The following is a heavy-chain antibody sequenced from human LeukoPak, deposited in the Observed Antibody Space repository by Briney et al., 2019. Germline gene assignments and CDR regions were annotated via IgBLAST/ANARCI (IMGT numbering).Heavy chain of an antibody. CDR3: ARDRVGATLTYYYGMDV. CDR1: GFTFSSYW. CDR2: INSDGSST. Sequence: GGSLRLSCAASGFTFSSYWMHWVRQAPGKGLVWVSRINSDGSSTSYADSVKGRFTISRDNAKNTLYLQMNSLRAEDTAVYYCARDRVGATLTYYYGMDVWGQGTTVTVSS. D-gene: IGHD1-26*01. J-gene: IGHJ6*02. V-gene: IGHV3-74*01.